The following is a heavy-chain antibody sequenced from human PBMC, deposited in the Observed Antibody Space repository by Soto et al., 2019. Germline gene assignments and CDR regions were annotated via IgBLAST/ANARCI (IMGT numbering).Heavy chain of an antibody. V-gene: IGHV4-59*08. Sequence: PSETLSLTCTVSGASISSYYWSWIREPPGKGLEWIGYIYYSGSTNYNPSLKSRVTISVDTSKNQFSLKLSSVTAADTAVYYCARGYRYYYGMDVWGQGTTVTVSS. D-gene: IGHD6-13*01. CDR2: IYYSGST. J-gene: IGHJ6*02. CDR3: ARGYRYYYGMDV. CDR1: GASISSYY.